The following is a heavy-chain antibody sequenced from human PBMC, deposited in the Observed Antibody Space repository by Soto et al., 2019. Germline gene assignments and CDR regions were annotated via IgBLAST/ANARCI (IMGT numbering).Heavy chain of an antibody. CDR3: ARSNSGYYKWFDP. J-gene: IGHJ5*02. V-gene: IGHV4-39*02. D-gene: IGHD3-22*01. CDR1: GDSISSSNYY. CDR2: IYYSGTT. Sequence: HLQLQESGPGLVKHSETLSLTCTVSGDSISSSNYYWGWIRQPPGKGLEWIANIYYSGTTYCNPSFKSRVAISVDTSKNHFSLQLSSVTAADTAIYYCARSNSGYYKWFDPWGQGTLVTFSS.